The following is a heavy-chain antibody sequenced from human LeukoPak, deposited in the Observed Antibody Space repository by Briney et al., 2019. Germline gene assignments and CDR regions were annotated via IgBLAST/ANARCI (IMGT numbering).Heavy chain of an antibody. Sequence: GGSLRLSCVASGFILNNHAMSWVRQAPGKGLQWISVISGSGRTIEYEDSVKGRFTISRDNSKNTLSLQMNSLRVEDTAIYYCAKNVMVKRYIDYWGQGTLVTVSS. J-gene: IGHJ4*02. CDR2: ISGSGRTI. CDR1: GFILNNHA. D-gene: IGHD5-18*01. CDR3: AKNVMVKRYIDY. V-gene: IGHV3-23*01.